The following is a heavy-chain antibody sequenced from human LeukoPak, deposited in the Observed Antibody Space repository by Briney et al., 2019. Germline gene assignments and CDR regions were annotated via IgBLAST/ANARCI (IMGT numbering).Heavy chain of an antibody. CDR3: ARDGRRDGYNWFDP. CDR1: GVSISRGGYS. CDR2: IYHSGST. V-gene: IGHV4-30-4*07. D-gene: IGHD5-24*01. J-gene: IGHJ5*02. Sequence: PSETLSLTCAVSGVSISRGGYSWSWIRQPPGKGLEWIGYIYHSGSTNYNPSLKSRLTISVDTSNNQFSLKLSSVTAADTAVYYCARDGRRDGYNWFDPWGQGTLVTVSS.